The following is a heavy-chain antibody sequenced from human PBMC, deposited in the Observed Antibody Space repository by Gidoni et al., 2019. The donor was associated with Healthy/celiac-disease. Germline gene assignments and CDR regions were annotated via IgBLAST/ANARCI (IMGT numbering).Heavy chain of an antibody. D-gene: IGHD3-3*01. J-gene: IGHJ4*02. CDR2: IRSKAYGGTT. CDR3: TARFLEWLEPDY. V-gene: IGHV3-49*05. CDR1: GFTFGDYA. Sequence: EVQLVESGGGLVKPGRSLRLSCTASGFTFGDYAMSWFRQAPGKGLEWVGVIRSKAYGGTTEYAASVKGRFTISRDDSKSIAYLQMNSLKTEDTAVYYCTARFLEWLEPDYWGQGTLVTVSS.